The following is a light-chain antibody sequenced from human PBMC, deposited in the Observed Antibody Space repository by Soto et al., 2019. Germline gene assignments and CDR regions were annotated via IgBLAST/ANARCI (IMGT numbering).Light chain of an antibody. J-gene: IGKJ5*01. CDR3: QQYDDLPIT. CDR2: DAS. Sequence: DIQMTQSPSSLSASVGDRVTITCQASQDIDKFLNWYQQKPGKPPKLLIDDASNLATGVPSRLSGRGSGTDFTFTISSLQPEDVATYYCQQYDDLPITFGQGTRLQIK. V-gene: IGKV1-33*01. CDR1: QDIDKF.